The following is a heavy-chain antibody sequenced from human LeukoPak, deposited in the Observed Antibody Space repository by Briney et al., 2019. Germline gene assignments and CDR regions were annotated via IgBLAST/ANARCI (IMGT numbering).Heavy chain of an antibody. J-gene: IGHJ5*02. CDR3: ARDHSIAAAWFDP. D-gene: IGHD6-13*01. CDR1: GYTFTSYD. V-gene: IGHV1-8*01. Sequence: ASVKVSCKASGYTFTSYDINWVRQATGQGLEWMGWMNPNSGNTGYAQKFQGRVTMTTDTSTSTAYMELRSLRSDDTAVYYCARDHSIAAAWFDPWGQGTLVTVSS. CDR2: MNPNSGNT.